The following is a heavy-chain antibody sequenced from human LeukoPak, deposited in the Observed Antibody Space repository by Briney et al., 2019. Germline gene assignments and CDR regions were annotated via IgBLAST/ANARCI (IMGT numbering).Heavy chain of an antibody. D-gene: IGHD3-10*02. CDR3: VRESVRDYYFDF. CDR1: GFRFGGYA. V-gene: IGHV3-49*04. Sequence: PGGSLRLSCSGSGFRFGGYALSWVRQAPGKGLEWVGFIRSKALYGTLEYAASVEGRFAISRDDSNNIVYLQMNSLKTEDTAVYFCVRESVRDYYFDFWGQGTLVTVSS. CDR2: IRSKALYGTL. J-gene: IGHJ4*02.